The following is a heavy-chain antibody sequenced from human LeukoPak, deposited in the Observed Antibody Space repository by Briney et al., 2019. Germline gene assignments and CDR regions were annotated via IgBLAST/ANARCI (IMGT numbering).Heavy chain of an antibody. D-gene: IGHD3-22*01. Sequence: GGSLRLSCKGPRFTFSSYSMNWVRQAPGKGLEWVSSISGTSSYIFYGDSVKGRFTISRDNTKHSMYLQMNSLRAEDTAVYYCARDTGYYDSSGYYGTNLDYWGQGTLVIVSS. J-gene: IGHJ4*02. CDR3: ARDTGYYDSSGYYGTNLDY. V-gene: IGHV3-21*01. CDR2: ISGTSSYI. CDR1: RFTFSSYS.